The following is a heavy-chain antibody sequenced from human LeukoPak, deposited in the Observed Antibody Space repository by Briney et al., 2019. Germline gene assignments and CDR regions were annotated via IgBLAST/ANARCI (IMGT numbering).Heavy chain of an antibody. CDR1: GGSISSYY. CDR2: IYYSGST. D-gene: IGHD3-16*02. V-gene: IGHV4-59*08. Sequence: SETLSLTCTVSGGSISSYYWSWIRQPPGKGLEWSGDIYYSGSTNYNPSLKSRVTISVDTSKNQFSLKLSSVTAADTAVYYCARLDDYVWGSYRLSLNAFDIWGQGTMVTVSS. J-gene: IGHJ3*02. CDR3: ARLDDYVWGSYRLSLNAFDI.